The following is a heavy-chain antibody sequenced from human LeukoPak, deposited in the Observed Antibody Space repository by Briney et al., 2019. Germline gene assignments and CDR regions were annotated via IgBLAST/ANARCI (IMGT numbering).Heavy chain of an antibody. V-gene: IGHV3-23*01. CDR1: GFTFKNYA. CDR2: IIESGEST. D-gene: IGHD3-10*01. J-gene: IGHJ4*02. Sequence: GGSLRLSCAASGFTFKNYAMYWVRQAPGKGLEWVSAIIESGESTYYTDSVKGRFTISRDNSKNTPYLQMNSLRAEDTAFYYCAKGSAQYYFDSWGQGTLVTVSS. CDR3: AKGSAQYYFDS.